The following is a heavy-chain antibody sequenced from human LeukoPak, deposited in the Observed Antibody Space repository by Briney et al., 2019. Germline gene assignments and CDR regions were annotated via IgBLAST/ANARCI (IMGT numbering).Heavy chain of an antibody. Sequence: ASVKLSCKASGYTFTGNYLHWVRQAPGQGLEWMGWINPNSGGTNYAQKFQGRVTMTRDRSISTAYMELSRLRSDDTAVYYCAREESVGAPFDYWGQGTLVTVSS. CDR1: GYTFTGNY. CDR2: INPNSGGT. J-gene: IGHJ4*02. CDR3: AREESVGAPFDY. D-gene: IGHD1-26*01. V-gene: IGHV1-2*02.